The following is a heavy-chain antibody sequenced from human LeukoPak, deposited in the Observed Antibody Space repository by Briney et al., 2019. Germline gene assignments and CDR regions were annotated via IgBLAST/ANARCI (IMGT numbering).Heavy chain of an antibody. J-gene: IGHJ4*02. D-gene: IGHD2-2*01. Sequence: GSLRLSCAASGFTFSNYAMNWVRQAPGKGLEWVSYISSSGSTIYYADSVKGRFTISRDNAKNSLYLQMNSLRAEDTAVYYCAKALKYCSSTSCPNDYWGQGTLVTVSS. V-gene: IGHV3-48*04. CDR3: AKALKYCSSTSCPNDY. CDR1: GFTFSNYA. CDR2: ISSSGSTI.